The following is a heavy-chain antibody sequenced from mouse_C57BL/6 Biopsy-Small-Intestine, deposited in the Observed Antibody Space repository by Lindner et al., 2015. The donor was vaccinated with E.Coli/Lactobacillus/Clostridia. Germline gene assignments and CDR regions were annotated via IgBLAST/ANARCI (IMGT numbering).Heavy chain of an antibody. CDR2: INPSSGYT. Sequence: VQLQESGAELARPGASVKMSCKASGYTFTSYTMHWVKQRPGQGLEWIGYINPSSGYTEYNQKFKDKAKLTADKSSNTAHMQLSSLTSEDSAVFYCARRGIIATVVAPDYWGQGTTLTVSS. J-gene: IGHJ2*01. V-gene: IGHV1-4*01. D-gene: IGHD1-1*01. CDR3: ARRGIIATVVAPDY. CDR1: GYTFTSYT.